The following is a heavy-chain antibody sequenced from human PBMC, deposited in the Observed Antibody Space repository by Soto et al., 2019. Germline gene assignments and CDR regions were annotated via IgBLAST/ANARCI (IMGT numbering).Heavy chain of an antibody. CDR1: GFPFRSYT. D-gene: IGHD1-20*01. CDR2: ISYDSTYK. Sequence: QVRLVESAGGVVPPGTSLRLSCAASGFPFRSYTVHWVRQAPGKGLEWLALISYDSTYKLYADSVRGRFTISRDNSENTLYLQMNSLRAGDTAVYYCTRDSPSIKYDFDSWGQGTLVTVSS. CDR3: TRDSPSIKYDFDS. J-gene: IGHJ4*02. V-gene: IGHV3-30*14.